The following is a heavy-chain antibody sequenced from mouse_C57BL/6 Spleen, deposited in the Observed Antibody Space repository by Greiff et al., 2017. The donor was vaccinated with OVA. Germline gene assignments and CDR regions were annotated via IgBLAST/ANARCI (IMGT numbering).Heavy chain of an antibody. CDR1: GFTFSSYA. CDR3: ARGYSNYVDFDY. V-gene: IGHV5-4*01. Sequence: EVQLQESGGGLVKPGGSLKLSCAASGFTFSSYAMSWVRQTPEKRLEWVATISDGGSYTYYPDNVKGRFTISRDNAKNNLYLQMSHLKSEDTAMYYCARGYSNYVDFDYWGQGTTLTVSS. CDR2: ISDGGSYT. J-gene: IGHJ2*01. D-gene: IGHD2-5*01.